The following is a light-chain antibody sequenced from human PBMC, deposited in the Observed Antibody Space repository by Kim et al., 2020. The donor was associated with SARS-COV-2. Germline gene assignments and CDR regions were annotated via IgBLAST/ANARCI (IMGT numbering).Light chain of an antibody. Sequence: SVSVSPGQTASITCSGEKLADKYACWYQQKPGQSPVLVIYQDSKRPSGIPERFSGSNSGNTATLTISGTQAMDEADYYCQAWDSRVFGGGTQLTVL. CDR3: QAWDSRV. V-gene: IGLV3-1*01. J-gene: IGLJ3*02. CDR1: KLADKY. CDR2: QDS.